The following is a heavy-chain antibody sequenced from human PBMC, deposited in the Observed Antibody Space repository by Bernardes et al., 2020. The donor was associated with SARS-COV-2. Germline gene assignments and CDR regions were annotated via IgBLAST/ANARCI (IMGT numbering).Heavy chain of an antibody. J-gene: IGHJ3*02. CDR3: AREDSDTSAFYAFDM. CDR2: IYYSGST. V-gene: IGHV4-59*02. CDR1: GGSVSGYY. D-gene: IGHD3-22*01. Sequence: SETLSLTCTVSGGSVSGYYWTWIRQPPGRGLEWIGFIYYSGSTNYNPSLKSRVTISIDTSKNQFSLKLSSVTAADTAVYFCAREDSDTSAFYAFDMWGQGTMVTVSS.